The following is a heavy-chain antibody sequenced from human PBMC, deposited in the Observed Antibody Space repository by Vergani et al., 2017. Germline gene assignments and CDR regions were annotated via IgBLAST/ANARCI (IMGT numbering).Heavy chain of an antibody. V-gene: IGHV4-30-2*01. D-gene: IGHD3-16*02. Sequence: QVRLQESGPGLVKPSQTLSLTCAVSGDSITNGGFSWNWIRQPPGKGPEWIGYIFPSGNSDYNPSLKNRVSISLDKSKNQFSLWVNSVTAADTAVYFCARASLRALVGYYYYMDVWGKGKRSSSP. CDR1: GDSITNGGFS. J-gene: IGHJ6*03. CDR2: IFPSGNS. CDR3: ARASLRALVGYYYYMDV.